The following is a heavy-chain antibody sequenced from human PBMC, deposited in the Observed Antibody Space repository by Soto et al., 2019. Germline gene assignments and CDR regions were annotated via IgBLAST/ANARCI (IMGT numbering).Heavy chain of an antibody. CDR1: GGSISSYY. V-gene: IGHV4-59*08. Sequence: QVQLQESGPGLVKPSETLSLTCTVSGGSISSYYWSWIRQPPGKGLEWIGYIYYSGSTNYNPSLTSRVTISVDTSKNQFSLKLSSVTAADTAVYYCARHSGSRFGALGIWGQGTMVTVSS. J-gene: IGHJ3*02. CDR3: ARHSGSRFGALGI. D-gene: IGHD1-26*01. CDR2: IYYSGST.